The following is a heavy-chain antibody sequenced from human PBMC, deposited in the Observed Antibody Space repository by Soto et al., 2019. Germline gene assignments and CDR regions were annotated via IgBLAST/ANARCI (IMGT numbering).Heavy chain of an antibody. V-gene: IGHV4-34*02. Sequence: QVHLQQRGAGLLKPSETLSLNCVVSGESFSGYYWSWIRQTPGMGLEWIEEVDHRGSTTYNPSLKNRASISIDSSKNLFSLELTSVTAADTALYFCARYEYGNSLYGVDVWGQGTRVTVSS. J-gene: IGHJ6*02. CDR2: VDHRGST. D-gene: IGHD3-10*01. CDR3: ARYEYGNSLYGVDV. CDR1: GESFSGYY.